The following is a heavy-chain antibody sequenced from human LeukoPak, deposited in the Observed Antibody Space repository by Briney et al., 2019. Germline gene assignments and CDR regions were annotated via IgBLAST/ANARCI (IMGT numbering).Heavy chain of an antibody. CDR2: ISGSGGRT. Sequence: GGSLRLSCAASGFTFSSYAMSWVRQAPGKGLEWVSAISGSGGRTYYADSVKGRFTISRDNSKNTLYLQMNTLRAEHTPVYYCAKAMEWYHFDYWGQGTLVTVSS. D-gene: IGHD2-8*01. V-gene: IGHV3-23*01. J-gene: IGHJ4*02. CDR3: AKAMEWYHFDY. CDR1: GFTFSSYA.